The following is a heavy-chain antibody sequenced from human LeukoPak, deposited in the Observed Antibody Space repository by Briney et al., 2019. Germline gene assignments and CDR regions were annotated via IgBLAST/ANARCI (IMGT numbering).Heavy chain of an antibody. J-gene: IGHJ4*02. CDR2: ISSSSSYI. D-gene: IGHD5-24*01. CDR1: GFTFSSYS. V-gene: IGHV3-21*01. CDR3: ARGLSPDVEMATIGYDY. Sequence: GGSLRLSCAASGFTFSSYSMNWVRQAPGKGLEWVSSISSSSSYIYYADSVKGRFTISRDNAKNSLYLQMNSLRAEDTAVYYCARGLSPDVEMATIGYDYWGQGTLVTVSS.